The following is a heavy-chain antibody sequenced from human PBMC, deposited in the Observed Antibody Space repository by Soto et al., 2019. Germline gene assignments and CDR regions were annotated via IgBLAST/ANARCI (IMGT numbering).Heavy chain of an antibody. CDR2: IYYSGST. CDR1: GGSISSYY. J-gene: IGHJ4*02. Sequence: QVQLQESGPGLVKPSETLSLTCTVSGGSISSYYWSWIRQPPGKGLEWIGYIYYSGSTNYNPSLKSRVTISVDTSKNQFSLKLSSVTAADTAVSYCARGYSSSWSPNWGQGTLVTVSS. V-gene: IGHV4-59*08. CDR3: ARGYSSSWSPN. D-gene: IGHD6-13*01.